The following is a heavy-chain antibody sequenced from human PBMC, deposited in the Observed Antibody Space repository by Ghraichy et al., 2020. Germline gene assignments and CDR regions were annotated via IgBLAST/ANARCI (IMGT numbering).Heavy chain of an antibody. J-gene: IGHJ4*02. CDR3: AREIWQQLAKYFDY. D-gene: IGHD6-13*01. Sequence: GGSLRLSCAASGFTFSSYSMNWVRQAPGKGLEWVSSISSSSSYIYYADSVKGRFTISRDNAKNSLYLQMNSLRAEDTAVYYCAREIWQQLAKYFDYWGQGTLVTVSS. CDR1: GFTFSSYS. V-gene: IGHV3-21*01. CDR2: ISSSSSYI.